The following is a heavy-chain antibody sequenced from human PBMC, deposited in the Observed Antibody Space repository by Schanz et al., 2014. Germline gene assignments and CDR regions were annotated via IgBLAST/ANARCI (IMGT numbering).Heavy chain of an antibody. CDR1: GFTFSTYA. D-gene: IGHD3-22*01. Sequence: EVQLVESGGGLVKPGGSLRLSCAASGFTFSTYAMSWVRQAPGKGLEWVSAISGSGGSTYYADSVKGRFTISRDNSENTLYLQMNSLRAEDTAVYYCAKDPSHGDYDYYFDYWGQGTLVTVSS. V-gene: IGHV3-23*04. CDR2: ISGSGGST. J-gene: IGHJ4*02. CDR3: AKDPSHGDYDYYFDY.